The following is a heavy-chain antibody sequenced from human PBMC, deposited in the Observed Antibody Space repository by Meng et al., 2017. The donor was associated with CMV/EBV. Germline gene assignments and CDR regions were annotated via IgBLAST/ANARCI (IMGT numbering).Heavy chain of an antibody. D-gene: IGHD6-6*01. CDR3: AIAARPHWDYFDY. Sequence: KASGGTSSSYAISWVRQAPGQGLEWMGGIIPIFGTANYAQKFQGRVTITTDESTSTAYMELSSLRSEDTAVYYCAIAARPHWDYFDYWGQGTLVTVSS. CDR2: IIPIFGTA. V-gene: IGHV1-69*05. J-gene: IGHJ4*02. CDR1: GGTSSSYA.